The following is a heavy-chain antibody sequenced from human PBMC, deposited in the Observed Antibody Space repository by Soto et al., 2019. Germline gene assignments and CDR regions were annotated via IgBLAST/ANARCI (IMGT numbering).Heavy chain of an antibody. CDR2: IYYSGST. CDR3: ARVNYGEHWFDP. Sequence: SETLSLTCTVSGGSISSYYLSWMRQPPGKGLEWIGYIYYSGSTNYNPSLKSRVTISVDTSKNQFSLKLSSVTAADTAVYYCARVNYGEHWFDPWGQGTLVTVYS. CDR1: GGSISSYY. D-gene: IGHD4-17*01. V-gene: IGHV4-59*01. J-gene: IGHJ5*02.